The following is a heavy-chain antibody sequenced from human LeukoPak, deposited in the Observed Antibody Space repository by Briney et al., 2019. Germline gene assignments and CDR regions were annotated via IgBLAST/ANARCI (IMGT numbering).Heavy chain of an antibody. CDR3: ARSRLGLWLSVIDY. CDR2: TSHDESNK. Sequence: GGSLRLSCEASGFTFNLFSMHWIRQTPGKGLEWVSATSHDESNKLYADSVKGGFTISRDNSRDTVYLQMNNLRLDDAGTYYCARSRLGLWLSVIDYWGQGSLVTVSA. J-gene: IGHJ4*01. D-gene: IGHD3-9*01. V-gene: IGHV3-30*03. CDR1: GFTFNLFS.